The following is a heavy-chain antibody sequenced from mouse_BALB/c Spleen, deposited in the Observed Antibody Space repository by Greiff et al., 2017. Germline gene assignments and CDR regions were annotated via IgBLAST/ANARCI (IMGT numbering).Heavy chain of an antibody. CDR3: ARWLLEGFAY. CDR2: ISSGGST. V-gene: IGHV5-6-5*01. D-gene: IGHD2-3*01. CDR1: GFTFSSYA. Sequence: EVMLVESGGGLVKPGGSLKLSCAASGFTFSSYAMSWVRQTPEKRLEWVASISSGGSTYYPDSVKGRFTISRDNARNILYLQMSSLRSEDTAMYYCARWLLEGFAYWGQGTLVTVSA. J-gene: IGHJ3*01.